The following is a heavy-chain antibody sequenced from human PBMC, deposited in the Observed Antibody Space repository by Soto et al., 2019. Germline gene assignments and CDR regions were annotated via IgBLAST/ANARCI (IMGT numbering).Heavy chain of an antibody. Sequence: QITLKESGATLVNPTQPLTLTCTFSGFSLSTSGVGVGWIRQPPGKALEWLALIYWDDDKPYRPSLKTRLTNTKETSDNKVVLKRTHMDPVDTDPYSCAHSRPLARGYQPLGWFDPLGEGTLVTFSS. J-gene: IGHJ5*02. V-gene: IGHV2-5*02. CDR2: IYWDDDK. CDR1: GFSLSTSGVG. D-gene: IGHD2-2*01. CDR3: AHSRPLARGYQPLGWFDP.